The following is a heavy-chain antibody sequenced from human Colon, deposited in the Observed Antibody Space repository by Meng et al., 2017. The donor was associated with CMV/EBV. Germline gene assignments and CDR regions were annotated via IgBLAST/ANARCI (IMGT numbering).Heavy chain of an antibody. CDR1: EYNFIDHY. D-gene: IGHD2-2*01. V-gene: IGHV1-2*02. J-gene: IGHJ4*02. CDR3: ARAVLKTSTGCCPFDY. Sequence: ASVKVSCKASEYNFIDHYIHWVRQAPGQGLEWMGWINPKSGGTNYAQKFQGRVSMTRDTSISTAYMELTRLRSDDTAIYYCARAVLKTSTGCCPFDYWGQGTLVTVSS. CDR2: INPKSGGT.